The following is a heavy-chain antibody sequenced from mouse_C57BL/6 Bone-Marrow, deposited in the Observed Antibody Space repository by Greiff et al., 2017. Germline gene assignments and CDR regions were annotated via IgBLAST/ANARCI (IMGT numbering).Heavy chain of an antibody. Sequence: EVMLVESGGGLVKPGGSLKLSCAASGFTFSSYAMYWVRQTPEKRLEWVATISDGGSYTYYPDNVTGRVTISRDNAKNNMYLQMSHLKSEDTAMYYCAREGNYSFDYWGQGTTLTVSS. J-gene: IGHJ2*01. CDR2: ISDGGSYT. V-gene: IGHV5-4*01. D-gene: IGHD2-1*01. CDR3: AREGNYSFDY. CDR1: GFTFSSYA.